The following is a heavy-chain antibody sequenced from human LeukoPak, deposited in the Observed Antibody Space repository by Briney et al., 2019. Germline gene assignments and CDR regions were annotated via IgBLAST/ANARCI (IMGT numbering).Heavy chain of an antibody. CDR1: GGSMSSHY. J-gene: IGHJ4*02. CDR2: ISHGGQT. D-gene: IGHD3-10*01. CDR3: ARDTYYTSGTYYMDYFDS. Sequence: PSETLSLTCTVSGGSMSSHYWSWVRQPPGKALEWIGYISHGGQTLSNPSLSSRVTISVDTSNNQFSLKLTSVPAADTAVYFCARDTYYTSGTYYMDYFDSWGQGALVTVSS. V-gene: IGHV4-59*11.